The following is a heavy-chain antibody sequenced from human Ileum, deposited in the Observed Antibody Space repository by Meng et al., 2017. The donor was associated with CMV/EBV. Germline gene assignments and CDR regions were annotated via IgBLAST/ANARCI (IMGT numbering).Heavy chain of an antibody. D-gene: IGHD3-10*01. J-gene: IGHJ4*02. CDR3: ARSSYPYFFDY. CDR1: GFTFSSYW. CDR2: ITSYATTT. V-gene: IGHV3-74*01. Sequence: EVQLLESGGGLVPPGGAMRLSCAASGFTFSSYWMHWVRQAPGKGLVWVSRITSYATTTAYADSVKGRFTISRDNAKNTLFLQMDSLRAEDTAIYCCARSSYPYFFDYWGQGTLVTVSS.